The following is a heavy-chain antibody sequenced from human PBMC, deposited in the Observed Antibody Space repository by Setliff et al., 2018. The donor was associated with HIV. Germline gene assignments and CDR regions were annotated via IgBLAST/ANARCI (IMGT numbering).Heavy chain of an antibody. V-gene: IGHV1-69*13. J-gene: IGHJ6*03. Sequence: SVKVSCKTSGDTLSSYAITWVRQAPGQGLEWMGRIIPIFGTADYAQKFQGRVTLTADVSTSTIYMELSSLTSEDTAVYYCARGADGDYRYYMDVWGRGTTVTVSS. CDR1: GDTLSSYA. CDR2: IIPIFGTA. D-gene: IGHD4-17*01. CDR3: ARGADGDYRYYMDV.